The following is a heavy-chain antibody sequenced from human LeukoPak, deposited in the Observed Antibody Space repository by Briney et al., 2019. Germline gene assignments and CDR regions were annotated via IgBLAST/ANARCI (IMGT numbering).Heavy chain of an antibody. V-gene: IGHV4-59*01. J-gene: IGHJ6*02. CDR3: ARAITIFGVVNYYYYGLDV. CDR2: IYYSGST. D-gene: IGHD3-3*01. CDR1: GGSISSYY. Sequence: LETLSRTCTVSGGSISSYYWSWIRQPPGKGLEWIGYIYYSGSTNYNPSLKSRVTISVDTSKNQFSLKLSSVTAADTAVYYCARAITIFGVVNYYYYGLDVWGQGTTVTVSS.